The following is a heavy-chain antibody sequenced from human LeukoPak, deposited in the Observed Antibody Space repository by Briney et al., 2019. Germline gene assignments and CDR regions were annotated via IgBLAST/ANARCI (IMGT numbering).Heavy chain of an antibody. CDR3: ARDEGHYDSRGRVDY. J-gene: IGHJ4*02. CDR1: GYSISSGYY. CDR2: IYHSGST. D-gene: IGHD3-22*01. Sequence: PSETLSLTCTVSGYSISSGYYWGWIRQPPGKGLEWIGSIYHSGSTYYNPSLKSRVTISVDTSKNQFSLKLSSVTAADTAVYYCARDEGHYDSRGRVDYWGQGTLVTVSS. V-gene: IGHV4-38-2*02.